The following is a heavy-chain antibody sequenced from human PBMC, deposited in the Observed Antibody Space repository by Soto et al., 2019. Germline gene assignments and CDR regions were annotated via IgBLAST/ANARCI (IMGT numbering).Heavy chain of an antibody. CDR3: ARDQHKHNWANHYGMDV. CDR1: GFTFSSYG. D-gene: IGHD1-20*01. V-gene: IGHV3-33*01. J-gene: IGHJ6*02. Sequence: GGSLRLSCAASGFTFSSYGMHWVRQAPGKGLEWVAVIWYDGSNKYYADSVKGRLTISRDNSKNTLYLQMNSLRAEDTAVYYCARDQHKHNWANHYGMDVWGQGTTVTVSS. CDR2: IWYDGSNK.